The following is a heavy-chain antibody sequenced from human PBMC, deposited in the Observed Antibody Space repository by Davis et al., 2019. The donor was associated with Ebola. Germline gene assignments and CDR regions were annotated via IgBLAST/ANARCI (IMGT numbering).Heavy chain of an antibody. J-gene: IGHJ6*04. CDR2: ISSDGGSI. CDR1: EFTFSTYG. CDR3: ARALSDFYDMDV. D-gene: IGHD2/OR15-2a*01. Sequence: GESLKISCAGSEFTFSTYGMHWVRQAPGKGLEWVAVISSDGGSIDYADSVKGRFSISRDNSRKTVYLQMNSLRGEDTAVYYCARALSDFYDMDVWGKGTTVTVSS. V-gene: IGHV3-30-3*01.